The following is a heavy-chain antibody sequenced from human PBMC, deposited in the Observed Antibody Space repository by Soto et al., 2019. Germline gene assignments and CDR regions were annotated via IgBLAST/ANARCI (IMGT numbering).Heavy chain of an antibody. CDR3: ARVVLH. CDR2: VQNGGTT. CDR1: GGSISSYY. V-gene: IGHV4-59*12. Sequence: SETLSLTCTVSGGSISSYYWSWIRQPPGKGLEWIGQVQNGGTTEFDSSSLKSRLTFSIDASKNQFSLKLNSVTAADTAVYYCARVVLHWGQGTLVTVSS. D-gene: IGHD2-15*01. J-gene: IGHJ4*01.